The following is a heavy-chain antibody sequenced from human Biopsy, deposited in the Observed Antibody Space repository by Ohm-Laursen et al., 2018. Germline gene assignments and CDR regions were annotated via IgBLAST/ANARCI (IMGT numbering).Heavy chain of an antibody. CDR2: IYSGDRP. J-gene: IGHJ4*02. V-gene: IGHV3-53*01. Sequence: SLRLSCAASGFSFKHHAMTWVRQAPGKGLEWVSVIYSGDRPYYRESVRGRFTISRDNSKNTLYLQMNSLRADDTAVYYCARNKPGSSSGSDFDYWGQGTLVTVSS. CDR3: ARNKPGSSSGSDFDY. CDR1: GFSFKHHA. D-gene: IGHD6-6*01.